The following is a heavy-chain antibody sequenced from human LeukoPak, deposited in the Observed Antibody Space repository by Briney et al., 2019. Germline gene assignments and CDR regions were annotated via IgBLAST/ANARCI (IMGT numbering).Heavy chain of an antibody. V-gene: IGHV4-34*01. CDR1: GGSFSGYY. J-gene: IGHJ4*02. CDR3: ARGHLKYSSSYLYYFDY. Sequence: SGTLSLTCAVYGGSFSGYYWSWIRQPPGKGLEWIGEINHSGSTNYNPSLKSRVTISVDTSKNQFSLKLSSVTAADTAVYYCARGHLKYSSSYLYYFDYWGQGTLVTVSS. CDR2: INHSGST. D-gene: IGHD6-13*01.